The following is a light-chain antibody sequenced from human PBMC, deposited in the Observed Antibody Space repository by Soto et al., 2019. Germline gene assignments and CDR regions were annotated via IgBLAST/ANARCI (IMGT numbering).Light chain of an antibody. CDR3: QQYGSSPIT. Sequence: EIVLTQSPGTLSLSPGERATLSCRASQSVTGSFLAWYQQKPGQAPRLLIYGASRRTTGIPDRFSGSASGTDFTLTISRLEPEDFAVYYCQQYGSSPITFGQGTRLEI. CDR2: GAS. CDR1: QSVTGSF. J-gene: IGKJ5*01. V-gene: IGKV3-20*01.